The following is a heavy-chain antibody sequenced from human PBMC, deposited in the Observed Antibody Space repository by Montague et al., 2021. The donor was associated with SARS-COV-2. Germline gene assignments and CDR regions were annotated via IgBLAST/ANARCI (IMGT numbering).Heavy chain of an antibody. D-gene: IGHD3-10*01. V-gene: IGHV3-23*01. J-gene: IGHJ4*02. Sequence: SLRLSCAASGFTFSSYAMNWVRQAPGKGLEWVSGISGSDGRTYYPDSVKGRFTISRDNSKNTPYLQMNSLRAEDTAIYYCAKKGYGSGDIYPDFDSWGQGTLVTVSS. CDR1: GFTFSSYA. CDR2: ISGSDGRT. CDR3: AKKGYGSGDIYPDFDS.